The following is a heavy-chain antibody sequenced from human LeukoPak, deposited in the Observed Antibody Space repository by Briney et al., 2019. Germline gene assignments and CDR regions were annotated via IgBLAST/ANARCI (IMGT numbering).Heavy chain of an antibody. J-gene: IGHJ4*02. CDR2: IIPIFGTA. Sequence: SVKVSCKASGGTFSSYAISWVRQAPGQGLEWMGGIIPIFGTANYAQKFQGRVTITADESTSTAYMELSSLRSEDTAVYYCAGDWGIAAAGRGGGFDYWGQGTLVTVSS. V-gene: IGHV1-69*13. CDR1: GGTFSSYA. D-gene: IGHD6-13*01. CDR3: AGDWGIAAAGRGGGFDY.